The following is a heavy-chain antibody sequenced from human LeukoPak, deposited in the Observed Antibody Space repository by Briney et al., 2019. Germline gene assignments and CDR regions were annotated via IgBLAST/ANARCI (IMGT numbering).Heavy chain of an antibody. V-gene: IGHV4-34*01. CDR3: ARAMVRGVIITRYYFDY. CDR2: INHSGST. Sequence: KTSETLSLTCAVYGGSFSGYYWSWIRQPPGKGLEWIGEINHSGSTNYNPSLKSRVTISVDTSKNQFSLKLSSVTAADTAVYYCARAMVRGVIITRYYFDYWGQGTLVTVSS. CDR1: GGSFSGYY. D-gene: IGHD3-10*01. J-gene: IGHJ4*02.